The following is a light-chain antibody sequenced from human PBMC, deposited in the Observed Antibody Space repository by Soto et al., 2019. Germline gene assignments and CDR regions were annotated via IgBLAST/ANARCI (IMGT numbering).Light chain of an antibody. CDR3: QQYGSSPP. V-gene: IGKV3-20*01. CDR2: GAS. Sequence: EIVLTQSPGTLSLSPGERATLSCRASQSVSSSYLAWYQQKPGQAPRLLIYGASSRATGIPDRFSGSGSGRAFTFTISRLEPEDFAVYYFQQYGSSPPFGKGTRLEIK. CDR1: QSVSSSY. J-gene: IGKJ5*01.